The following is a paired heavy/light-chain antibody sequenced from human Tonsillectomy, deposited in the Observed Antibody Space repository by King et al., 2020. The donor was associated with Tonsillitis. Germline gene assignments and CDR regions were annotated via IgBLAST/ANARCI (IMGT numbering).Heavy chain of an antibody. CDR1: GFSLSTSGVG. D-gene: IGHD2-15*01. Sequence: QITLKESGPTLVKPTQTLTLTCTFSGFSLSTSGVGVGWIRQPPGKALEWLALIYGNDDKRYTPSLKSRLTITKDTSKNQVVLTMTNMDPVDTAIYYCVHTFLFRGYCSGDRCQNFDYWGQGTLVTVSS. CDR3: VHTFLFRGYCSGDRCQNFDY. J-gene: IGHJ4*02. V-gene: IGHV2-5*01. CDR2: IYGNDDK.
Light chain of an antibody. CDR1: QSISSY. V-gene: IGKV1-39*01. CDR2: SAS. Sequence: DIQMTQSPSSLSASVGDRVTITCRASQSISSYLNWCQQKPGRAPKLLIYSASTLQSGVPSRFSGSGSGTDFTLTISSLQPEDFATYYCQQSYTTPPTFGQGTKVEIK. CDR3: QQSYTTPPT. J-gene: IGKJ1*01.